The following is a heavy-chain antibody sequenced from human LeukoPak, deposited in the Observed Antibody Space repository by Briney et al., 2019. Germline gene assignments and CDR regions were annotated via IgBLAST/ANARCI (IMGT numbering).Heavy chain of an antibody. CDR3: VKSPSDGLDV. CDR1: GFTFSSYG. V-gene: IGHV3-64D*09. J-gene: IGHJ6*02. Sequence: GGSLRLSCAASGFTFSSYGMHWVRQAPGKGLEYVSTIFTNGDTTSYAASVKGRFTTSRDDSKNTLYLQMSSLRPEDTAVYYCVKSPSDGLDVWGQGATVTVSS. CDR2: IFTNGDTT.